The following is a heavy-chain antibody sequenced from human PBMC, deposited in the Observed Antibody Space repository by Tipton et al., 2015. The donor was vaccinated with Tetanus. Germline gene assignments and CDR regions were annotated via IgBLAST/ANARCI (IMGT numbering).Heavy chain of an antibody. V-gene: IGHV4-59*01. CDR3: ACGSGYFDSSYHSPLDF. CDR2: IQYNGIT. J-gene: IGHJ4*02. Sequence: GLVKPSGTLSLTCNVSGGSITSYFWSWIRQAPGKGLEWIGYIQYNGITNYHPSLKSRVTISVDSSTSQFSLRLASVTAADTAVYHCACGSGYFDSSYHSPLDFWGRGTLVTVSS. CDR1: GGSITSYF. D-gene: IGHD3-22*01.